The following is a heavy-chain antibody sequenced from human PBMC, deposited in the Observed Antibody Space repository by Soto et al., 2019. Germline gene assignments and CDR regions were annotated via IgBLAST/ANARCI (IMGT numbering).Heavy chain of an antibody. CDR2: LIPLFGTP. D-gene: IGHD3-10*01. Sequence: QVQLVQSGAEVKKPGSSVKVSCKASGGIFSTYAISWLRQAPGQGLEWMGGLIPLFGTPNYAQRVQGRGTITADESTSTAYMELSRLRSEDTAVYYCARDRDDYGSGNYYNRIDFWGQGTLVTVSS. CDR1: GGIFSTYA. V-gene: IGHV1-69*01. CDR3: ARDRDDYGSGNYYNRIDF. J-gene: IGHJ4*02.